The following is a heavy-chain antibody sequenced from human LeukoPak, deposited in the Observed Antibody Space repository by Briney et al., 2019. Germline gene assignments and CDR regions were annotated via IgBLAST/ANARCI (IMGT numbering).Heavy chain of an antibody. CDR2: ISSSSSYI. D-gene: IGHD3-16*01. J-gene: IGHJ4*02. V-gene: IGHV3-21*01. CDR3: ARVPSRFYGCDY. CDR1: GFTFSSYS. Sequence: GGSLRLSCAASGFTFSSYSMNWVRQAPGKGLEWVSSISSSSSYIYYADSVKGRFTISRDNAKNSLYLQMTSLRAEDTAVYYCARVPSRFYGCDYWGQGPLVTVSS.